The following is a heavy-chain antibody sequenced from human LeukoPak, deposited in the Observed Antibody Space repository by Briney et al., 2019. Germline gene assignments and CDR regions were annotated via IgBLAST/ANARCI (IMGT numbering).Heavy chain of an antibody. Sequence: SETMSLTCAVSGGSISSGGYSWSRIRQPPGKGLEWIGYIYYSGSTYYNPSLKSRVTISVDTSKNQFSLKLSSVTAADTAVYYCARVYYGSGGVFDYWGQGTLVTVSS. J-gene: IGHJ4*02. D-gene: IGHD3-10*01. V-gene: IGHV4-30-4*07. CDR3: ARVYYGSGGVFDY. CDR1: GGSISSGGYS. CDR2: IYYSGST.